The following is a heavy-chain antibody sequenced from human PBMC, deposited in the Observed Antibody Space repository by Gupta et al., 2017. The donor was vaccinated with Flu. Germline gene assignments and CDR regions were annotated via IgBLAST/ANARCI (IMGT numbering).Heavy chain of an antibody. CDR1: GGSFSDYY. J-gene: IGHJ4*02. CDR3: AGGSVYCRANNCYHRGYYVDG. Sequence: QVELQQWGAGLLKPSETLSLICAVYGGSFSDYYWTWIRQPPGKGLEWIGEINHSGSTAYNPSRDRRVTISLDTAKNQASLKVTSATAADRAVYYWAGGSVYCRANNCYHRGYYVDGWGPRTLGTVSS. CDR2: INHSGST. D-gene: IGHD2-15*01. V-gene: IGHV4-34*01.